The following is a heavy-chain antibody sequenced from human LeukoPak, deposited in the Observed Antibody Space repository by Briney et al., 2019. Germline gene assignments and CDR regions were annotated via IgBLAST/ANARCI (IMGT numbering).Heavy chain of an antibody. Sequence: GGSLRLSCAASGFTFSSYAMSWVRQAPGKGLEWVSAISGSGGSTYYADSVKGRFTISRDNSKNTLYLQMSSLRAEDTAVYYCAKDLFSPRDSSGVAGFDYWGQGTLVTVSS. CDR1: GFTFSSYA. J-gene: IGHJ4*02. CDR3: AKDLFSPRDSSGVAGFDY. D-gene: IGHD3-22*01. V-gene: IGHV3-23*01. CDR2: ISGSGGST.